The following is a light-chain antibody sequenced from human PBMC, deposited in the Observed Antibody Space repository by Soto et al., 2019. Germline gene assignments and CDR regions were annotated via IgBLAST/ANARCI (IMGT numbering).Light chain of an antibody. V-gene: IGKV1-5*01. CDR1: QRIGKW. Sequence: DTQLTQSPSTLSAVVGDSVTITCRASQRIGKWLAWYQQKPGKAAKLLIFYGSTLESGVPSRFSGSGSGTDFSLIINSLQPDDFATYYCQQYTSYSQAFGQGTKVEFK. CDR2: YGS. J-gene: IGKJ1*01. CDR3: QQYTSYSQA.